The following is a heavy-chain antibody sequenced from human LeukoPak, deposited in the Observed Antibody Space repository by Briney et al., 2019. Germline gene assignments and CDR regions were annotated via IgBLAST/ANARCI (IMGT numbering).Heavy chain of an antibody. D-gene: IGHD5-12*01. CDR2: MNPNSGNT. CDR3: ARRDSGYQYYYYGMDV. Sequence: ASVKVSCKASGYTFTSYDINWVRQATGQGLEWMGWMNPNSGNTGYAQKFQGRVTMTRNTSISTAYMELSSLRSEDTAVYYCARRDSGYQYYYYGMDVWGQGTTVTVSS. J-gene: IGHJ6*02. CDR1: GYTFTSYD. V-gene: IGHV1-8*01.